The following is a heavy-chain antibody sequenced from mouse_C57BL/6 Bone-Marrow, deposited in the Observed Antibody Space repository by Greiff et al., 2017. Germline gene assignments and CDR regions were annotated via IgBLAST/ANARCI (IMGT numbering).Heavy chain of an antibody. CDR1: GYTFTSYR. CDR3: ASPPLLPHWYFDV. CDR2: IYPGSGST. Sequence: VQLQQPGAELVKPGASVKMSCKASGYTFTSYRITWVKQRPGQGLEWIGDIYPGSGSTNYNEKFKSKATLTVDTSSSTAHMHLRRPTPEDHSVLYCASPPLLPHWYFDVWGTGTTVTVSS. D-gene: IGHD1-1*01. J-gene: IGHJ1*03. V-gene: IGHV1-55*01.